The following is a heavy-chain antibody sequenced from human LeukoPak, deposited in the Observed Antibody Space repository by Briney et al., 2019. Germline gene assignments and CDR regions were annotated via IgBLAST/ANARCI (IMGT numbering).Heavy chain of an antibody. Sequence: PSETLSLTCAVYGGSFSGYYWSWIRQPPGKGLEWIGEINHSGSTNYNPPLKSRVTISVDTSKNQFSLKLSSVTAADTAVYYCARGETSGLIDYWGQGTLVTVSS. J-gene: IGHJ4*02. V-gene: IGHV4-34*01. CDR3: ARGETSGLIDY. CDR1: GGSFSGYY. CDR2: INHSGST.